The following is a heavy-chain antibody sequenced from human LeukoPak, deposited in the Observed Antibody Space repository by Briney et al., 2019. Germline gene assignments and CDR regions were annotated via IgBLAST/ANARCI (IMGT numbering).Heavy chain of an antibody. CDR2: NSAYNGNT. CDR3: AREGSICSSTSCYRGYAFDI. CDR1: GYTFTSYG. J-gene: IGHJ3*02. Sequence: ASVKVSCKASGYTFTSYGISWVRQAPGQGLEWMGWNSAYNGNTNYAQKFQGRVTMTRDTSISTAYMELSRLRSDDTAVYYCAREGSICSSTSCYRGYAFDIWGQGTMVTVSS. D-gene: IGHD2-2*02. V-gene: IGHV1-18*01.